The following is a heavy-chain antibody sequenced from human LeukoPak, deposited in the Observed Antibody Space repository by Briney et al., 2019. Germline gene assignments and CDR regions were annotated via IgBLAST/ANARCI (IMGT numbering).Heavy chain of an antibody. CDR3: AKAEPMNY. J-gene: IGHJ4*02. V-gene: IGHV3-30*02. CDR2: IRNDGSNK. Sequence: GGSLRLSCAASGFTFSSYGMHWVRQAPGKGLEWVTFIRNDGSNKDCADSVRGRFTISRDNSKNTLYLQMNSLGAEDTAVYYCAKAEPMNYWGQGILVTVSS. D-gene: IGHD1-14*01. CDR1: GFTFSSYG.